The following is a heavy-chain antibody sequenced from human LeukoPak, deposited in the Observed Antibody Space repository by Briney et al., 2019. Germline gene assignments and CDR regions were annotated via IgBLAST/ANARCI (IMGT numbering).Heavy chain of an antibody. CDR2: IIPIFGTA. CDR3: ARGHYGDYDRPFDY. Sequence: GASMKVSCKASGGTFSSYAISWVRQAPGQGLEWMGGIIPIFGTANYAQKFQGRVTITADESTSTAYMELSSLRSEDTAVYYCARGHYGDYDRPFDYWGQGTLVTVSS. V-gene: IGHV1-69*01. J-gene: IGHJ4*02. CDR1: GGTFSSYA. D-gene: IGHD4-17*01.